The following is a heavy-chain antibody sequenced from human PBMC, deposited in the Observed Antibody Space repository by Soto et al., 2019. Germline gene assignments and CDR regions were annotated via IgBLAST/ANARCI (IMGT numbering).Heavy chain of an antibody. Sequence: QVQLVESGGDLVKPGGSLRVSCAASGFTFSDYYMSWIRQAPGEGLEWVSYISSSGTIIYYADSVKGRFTISRDNAKNSLYLQMNTLSAEDTAVYYCAREFRDGAFDVWGQGAMVTVSS. CDR2: ISSSGTII. CDR3: AREFRDGAFDV. CDR1: GFTFSDYY. J-gene: IGHJ3*01. V-gene: IGHV3-11*01.